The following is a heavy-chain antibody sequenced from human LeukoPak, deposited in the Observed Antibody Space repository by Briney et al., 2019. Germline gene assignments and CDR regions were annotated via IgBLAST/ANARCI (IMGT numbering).Heavy chain of an antibody. Sequence: GGSLRLSCAASGFTFSSYAMSWVRQAPGKGLEWVPAISGSGGSTYYADSVKGRFTISRDNSKNTLYLQMNSLRAEDTAVYYCAKGTDYYYYYYMDVWGKGTTVTVSS. V-gene: IGHV3-23*01. J-gene: IGHJ6*03. CDR3: AKGTDYYYYYYMDV. CDR2: ISGSGGST. CDR1: GFTFSSYA.